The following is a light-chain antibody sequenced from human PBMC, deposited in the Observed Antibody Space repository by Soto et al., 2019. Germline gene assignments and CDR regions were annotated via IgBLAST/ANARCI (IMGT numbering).Light chain of an antibody. Sequence: EIVLTQSPGTLSLSPGERATLSCRASQSVSRSYLAWYQQKPGQAPRLLIYGASSRATGIPDRFSGSGSGTDFTLTISRLEPEDFVVYYCQQYGSSPPSFSQGTKLEIK. CDR1: QSVSRSY. V-gene: IGKV3-20*01. J-gene: IGKJ2*03. CDR2: GAS. CDR3: QQYGSSPPS.